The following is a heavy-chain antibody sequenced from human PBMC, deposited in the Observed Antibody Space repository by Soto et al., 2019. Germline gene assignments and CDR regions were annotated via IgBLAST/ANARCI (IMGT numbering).Heavy chain of an antibody. CDR1: GFTVSSNY. V-gene: IGHV3-66*01. CDR3: ERGPPQADFDY. CDR2: IYSGGST. Sequence: PGGSLRLSCAASGFTVSSNYMIWVRQAPGKGLEWVSVIYSGGSTYYADSVKGRFTISRDNSKNTLYLQMNSLRAEDTAVYYCERGPPQADFDYWGQGTLVTVSS. J-gene: IGHJ4*02.